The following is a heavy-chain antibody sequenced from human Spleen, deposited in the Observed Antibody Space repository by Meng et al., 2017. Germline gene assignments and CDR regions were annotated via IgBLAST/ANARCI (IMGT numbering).Heavy chain of an antibody. CDR3: ARAVLTGYYLYYFDY. J-gene: IGHJ4*02. V-gene: IGHV4-38-2*02. D-gene: IGHD3-9*01. CDR1: GYSISSGYY. Sequence: SETLSLTCTVSGYSISSGYYWGWIRQPPGKGLEWIGSIYHGGITYYNPSLKSRVTISVDTSKNQFSLKLSSVTAADTAVYYCARAVLTGYYLYYFDYWGQGTLVTVSS. CDR2: IYHGGIT.